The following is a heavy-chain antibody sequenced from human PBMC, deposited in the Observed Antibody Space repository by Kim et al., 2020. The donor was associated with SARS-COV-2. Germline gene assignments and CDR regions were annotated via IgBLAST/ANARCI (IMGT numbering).Heavy chain of an antibody. CDR3: ARDRGVAAAGTSDY. Sequence: AQKCQGRVTITADKSTSTAYMELSSLRSEDTAVYYCARDRGVAAAGTSDYWGQGTLVTVSS. V-gene: IGHV1-69*04. J-gene: IGHJ4*02. D-gene: IGHD6-13*01.